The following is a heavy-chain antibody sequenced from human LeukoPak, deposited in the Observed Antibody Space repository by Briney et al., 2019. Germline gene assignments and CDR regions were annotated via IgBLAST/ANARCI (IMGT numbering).Heavy chain of an antibody. J-gene: IGHJ6*02. D-gene: IGHD3-3*01. CDR3: ARAGAYYDFWSGYSNYGMDV. CDR1: GFTFSSYW. V-gene: IGHV3-7*01. CDR2: IKQDGSEK. Sequence: GGSLRLYCAASGFTFSSYWMSWVRQAPGKGLEWVANIKQDGSEKYYVDSVKGRFTISRDNAKNSLYLQMNSLRAEDTAVYYCARAGAYYDFWSGYSNYGMDVWGQGTTVTVSS.